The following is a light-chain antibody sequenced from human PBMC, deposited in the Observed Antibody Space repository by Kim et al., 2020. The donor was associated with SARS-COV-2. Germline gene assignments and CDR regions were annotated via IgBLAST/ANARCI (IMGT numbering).Light chain of an antibody. Sequence: PGKPARITCGGNNIGSKSVHWYQQKPSQAPVLVVYDDSDRPSGIPERFSGSNSGNTATLTISRVEAGDEADYYCQVWDSSSDHPVVFGGGTQLTVL. CDR3: QVWDSSSDHPVV. CDR1: NIGSKS. J-gene: IGLJ2*01. V-gene: IGLV3-21*03. CDR2: DDS.